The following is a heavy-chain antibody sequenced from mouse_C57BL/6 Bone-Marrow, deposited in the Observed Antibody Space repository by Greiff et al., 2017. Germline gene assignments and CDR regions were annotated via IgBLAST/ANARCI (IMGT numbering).Heavy chain of an antibody. V-gene: IGHV2-2*01. CDR1: GFSLTSYG. CDR3: ASPSMITDYYAMDY. D-gene: IGHD2-4*01. Sequence: QVQLKESGPGLVQPSQSLSITCTVSGFSLTSYGVHWVRQSPGKGLEWLGVIWSGGSTDYNAAFISRLSISKDNSKSQVFFKMNSLHADDTAIYYCASPSMITDYYAMDYWGQGTSVTVSS. J-gene: IGHJ4*01. CDR2: IWSGGST.